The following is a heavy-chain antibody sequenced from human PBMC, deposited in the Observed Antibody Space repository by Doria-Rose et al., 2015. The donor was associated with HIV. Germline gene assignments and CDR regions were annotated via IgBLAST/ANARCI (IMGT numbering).Heavy chain of an antibody. CDR1: GFTFDRYW. V-gene: IGHV3-7*01. CDR3: ARGSYGAFDI. D-gene: IGHD3-10*01. CDR2: IKQDGSEK. J-gene: IGHJ3*02. Sequence: VQLVQSGGGLVQPGGSLRLSCAASGFTFDRYWMSWVRQAPGKGLEWVANIKQDGSEKSYVDSVEGRFTIPRDDAKNSLYLQMNSLRAEDTAVYYCARGSYGAFDIWGQGTMITVSS.